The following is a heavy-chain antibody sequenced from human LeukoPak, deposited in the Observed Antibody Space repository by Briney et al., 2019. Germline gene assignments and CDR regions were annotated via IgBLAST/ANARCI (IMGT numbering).Heavy chain of an antibody. J-gene: IGHJ4*02. CDR3: ATLGGHSLAAQNGY. D-gene: IGHD3-16*01. Sequence: ASVTVSCKASGYTFTDSFMHWVRQAPGQGLDWMGWINPNSGVTSYAQKFQGRVTMTRDTSISTAYMELSRLKSDDTAVYYCATLGGHSLAAQNGYWGQGTLVTVSS. CDR2: INPNSGVT. CDR1: GYTFTDSF. V-gene: IGHV1-2*02.